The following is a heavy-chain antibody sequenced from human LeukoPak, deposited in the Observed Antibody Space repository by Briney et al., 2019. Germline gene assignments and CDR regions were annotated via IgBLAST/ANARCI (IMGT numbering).Heavy chain of an antibody. CDR1: GFTFSNYG. D-gene: IGHD3-10*01. Sequence: GSLRLSCAASGFTFSNYGMHWVRQAPGKGLEWVAFIRYDGSNKYYADSVKGRFTISRDNSKNTLYLQMNSLRAEDTAVYYCAKDYSKTSYYGSGTYYRPNWFDPWGQGTLVTVSS. J-gene: IGHJ5*02. V-gene: IGHV3-30*02. CDR3: AKDYSKTSYYGSGTYYRPNWFDP. CDR2: IRYDGSNK.